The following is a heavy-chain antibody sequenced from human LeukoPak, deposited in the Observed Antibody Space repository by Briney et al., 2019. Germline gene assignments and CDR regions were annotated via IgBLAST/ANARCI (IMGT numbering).Heavy chain of an antibody. Sequence: GGSLRLSCEASGFTFTDYYMSWIRQAPGKGLEWVSYISRNSSYTNYAHYFKGRFTISKDTATNSLYLQMNSLRSEDTAVYYCVREGSGSYSMAYCYYGMDVWGEGATVTVSS. CDR2: ISRNSSYT. J-gene: IGHJ6*01. V-gene: IGHV3-11*06. CDR3: VREGSGSYSMAYCYYGMDV. D-gene: IGHD3-10*01. CDR1: GFTFTDYY.